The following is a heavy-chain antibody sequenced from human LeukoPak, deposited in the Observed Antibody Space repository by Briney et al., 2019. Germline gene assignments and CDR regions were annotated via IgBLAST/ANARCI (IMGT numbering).Heavy chain of an antibody. CDR1: GYTFTSYY. Sequence: GASVKVSCKASGYTFTSYYMHWVRQVPGQGPEWMGMLNPSGGSTSYAEKFQGRVTMTRDTSTSTVYMELSSLRSEDTAVYYCARDDGLPGSSGYSYYFDYWGQGTLVTVSS. V-gene: IGHV1-46*03. CDR2: LNPSGGST. J-gene: IGHJ4*02. CDR3: ARDDGLPGSSGYSYYFDY. D-gene: IGHD3-22*01.